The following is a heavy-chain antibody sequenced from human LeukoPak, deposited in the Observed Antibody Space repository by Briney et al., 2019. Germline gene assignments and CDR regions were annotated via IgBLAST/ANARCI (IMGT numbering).Heavy chain of an antibody. V-gene: IGHV4-59*01. CDR1: GGSISNYY. D-gene: IGHD6-19*01. J-gene: IGHJ5*02. CDR2: IYNSGST. Sequence: SETLSLTCTVSGGSISNYYWSWIRQPPGKGLEWIGYIYNSGSTNYNPSLKSRVTISVDTSKNQFSLKLSSVTAADTAVYYCARVPAVAGSWFDPWGQGTLVTVSS. CDR3: ARVPAVAGSWFDP.